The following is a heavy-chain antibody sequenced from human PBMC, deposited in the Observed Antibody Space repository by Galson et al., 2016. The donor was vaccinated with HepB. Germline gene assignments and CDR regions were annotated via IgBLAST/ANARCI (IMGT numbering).Heavy chain of an antibody. CDR1: GFTFSSYN. Sequence: SLRLSCAASGFTFSSYNMNWVRQAPGKGLEWVSYISSSSGTIYYADSVKGRFTISRDNAKNSLYLQMHSLRAEDTAVYYCARDWGSFHYFEYWGQGTLVTVSS. J-gene: IGHJ4*02. V-gene: IGHV3-48*04. D-gene: IGHD3-16*01. CDR3: ARDWGSFHYFEY. CDR2: ISSSSGTI.